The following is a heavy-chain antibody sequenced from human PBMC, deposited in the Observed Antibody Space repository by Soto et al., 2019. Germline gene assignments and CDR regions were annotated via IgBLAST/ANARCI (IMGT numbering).Heavy chain of an antibody. J-gene: IGHJ5*02. CDR1: GGSISSGGYS. CDR3: ARVPGP. V-gene: IGHV4-30-2*01. CDR2: IYHSGST. Sequence: SSETLSLTCAVSGGSISSGGYSWSWIRQPPGKGLEWIGNIYHSGSTYYNPSLTSRVTISVDRSKNQFSLKLSSVPAADTAVYYCARVPGPWGQGTLVTVSS. D-gene: IGHD3-10*01.